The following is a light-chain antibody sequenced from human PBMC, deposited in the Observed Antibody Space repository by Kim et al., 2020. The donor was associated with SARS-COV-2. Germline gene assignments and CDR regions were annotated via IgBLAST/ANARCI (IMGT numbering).Light chain of an antibody. Sequence: NFMLTQPHSVSESPGKTVTISCTRSSGSIASNYVQWYQQRPGSAPTTVIYEDNQRPSGVPDRFSGSILGNKAALTITGAQADDESDYYCVLYLGRGISWVFGGGTQLTVL. CDR2: EDN. J-gene: IGLJ3*02. CDR1: SGSIASNY. CDR3: VLYLGRGISWV. V-gene: IGLV6-57*04.